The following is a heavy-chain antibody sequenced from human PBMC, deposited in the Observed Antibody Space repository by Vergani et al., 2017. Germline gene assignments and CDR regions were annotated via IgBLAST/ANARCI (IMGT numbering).Heavy chain of an antibody. CDR1: GVTFNQYS. CDR2: TWYDGNNK. Sequence: QVQLVESGGDVVQPGRSLRLSCAASGVTFNQYSMHWVRQAPGKGLEWVAVTWYDGNNKQYADSVKGRFTISRDNSKSTMYLQMNSLRDEDTGVYYCARDWRLLYDRFDSWGQGTLVTVSS. CDR3: ARDWRLLYDRFDS. V-gene: IGHV3-33*01. D-gene: IGHD5-12*01. J-gene: IGHJ5*01.